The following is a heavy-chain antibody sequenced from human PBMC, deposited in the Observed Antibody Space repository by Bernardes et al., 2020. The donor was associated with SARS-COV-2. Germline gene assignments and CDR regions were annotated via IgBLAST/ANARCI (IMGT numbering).Heavy chain of an antibody. V-gene: IGHV3-74*01. Sequence: GGSLRLSCAASGFTSSSYWMHWVRQAPGQGLVWVSRINSDGSNTIYADSVKGRFTISRDSSKNTVYLQMDSLRGEDTAVYFCARKTGHDYGMDVWGQGTTVTVSS. CDR3: ARKTGHDYGMDV. CDR1: GFTSSSYW. D-gene: IGHD3-10*01. CDR2: INSDGSNT. J-gene: IGHJ6*02.